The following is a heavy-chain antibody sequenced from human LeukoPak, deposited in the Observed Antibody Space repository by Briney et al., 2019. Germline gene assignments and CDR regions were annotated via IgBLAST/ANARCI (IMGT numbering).Heavy chain of an antibody. CDR2: INHSGST. D-gene: IGHD3-3*01. J-gene: IGHJ4*02. V-gene: IGHV4-34*01. CDR3: ARHYYDFWSGLDY. CDR1: GGSFSGYY. Sequence: KSSETLSLTCAVYGGSFSGYYWSWIRQPPGKWLEWIGEINHSGSTNYNPSLKSRVTISVDTSKNQFSLKLSSVTAADTAVYYCARHYYDFWSGLDYWGQGTLVTVSS.